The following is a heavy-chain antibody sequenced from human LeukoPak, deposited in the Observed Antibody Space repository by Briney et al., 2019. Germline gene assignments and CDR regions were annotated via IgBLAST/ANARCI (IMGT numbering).Heavy chain of an antibody. CDR2: LYSGGTT. V-gene: IGHV3-66*02. Sequence: GGSLRLSCAASGFTVSSTYMSWVRQAPGKGLEWFSVLYSGGTTYYADSVKGRFTISRDNSKNTLYLQMNSLRAEDTAVYYWARDSNYDYWGQGTLVTVSS. D-gene: IGHD6-13*01. CDR1: GFTVSSTY. J-gene: IGHJ4*02. CDR3: ARDSNYDY.